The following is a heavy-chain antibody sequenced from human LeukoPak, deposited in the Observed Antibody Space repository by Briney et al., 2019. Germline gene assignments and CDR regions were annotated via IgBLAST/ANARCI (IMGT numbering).Heavy chain of an antibody. D-gene: IGHD2-15*01. CDR1: GYTFTSYG. CDR2: ISAYNGNT. Sequence: GASVKVSCKASGYTFTSYGISWVRQAPGQGLEWMGWISAYNGNTNYAQKLQGRVTMTTDTSTSTAYMELRSLRSDDTAVYYCAGGAGGGSRYQRFDYWGQGTLVTVSS. CDR3: AGGAGGGSRYQRFDY. J-gene: IGHJ4*02. V-gene: IGHV1-18*01.